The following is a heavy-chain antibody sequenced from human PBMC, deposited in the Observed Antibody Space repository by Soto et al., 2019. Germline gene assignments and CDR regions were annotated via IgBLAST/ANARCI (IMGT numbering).Heavy chain of an antibody. CDR3: AKGIAARRYSHLNYYYGMDV. CDR1: GFTFSSYG. Sequence: PGGSLRLSCAASGFTFSSYGMHWVRQAPGKGLEWVAVISYDGSNKYYADSVKGRFTISRDNSKNTLYLQMNSLRAEDTAVYYCAKGIAARRYSHLNYYYGMDVWGQGTTVTVSS. J-gene: IGHJ6*02. CDR2: ISYDGSNK. V-gene: IGHV3-30*18. D-gene: IGHD6-6*01.